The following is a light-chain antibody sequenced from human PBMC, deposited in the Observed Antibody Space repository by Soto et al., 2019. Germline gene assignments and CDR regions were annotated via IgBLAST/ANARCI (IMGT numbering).Light chain of an antibody. J-gene: IGKJ4*01. V-gene: IGKV4-1*01. CDR2: WAS. CDR1: QTISYTSINKTY. Sequence: DIVMTQSPDSLAVSLGERATIRLESIQTISYTSINKTYLAWYQQRPGQPPKLLIYWASIRGSGVPDRLSGSGFGTDFTLTISSLQTEDVAVYYCQQYFSYPLTFGGGTKVDIK. CDR3: QQYFSYPLT.